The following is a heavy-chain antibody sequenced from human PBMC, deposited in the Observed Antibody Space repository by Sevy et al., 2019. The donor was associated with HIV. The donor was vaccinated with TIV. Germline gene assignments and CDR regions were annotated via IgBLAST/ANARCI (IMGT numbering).Heavy chain of an antibody. J-gene: IGHJ4*02. Sequence: QLGGSLRLSCAASGFTFSNYNMHWVRQAPGKGLEWVAAIWFDGNKKYYEDSVKGRFTIFRDNSKSTQYLQMSSLRADDTAVYYCVRESPSDWYLDSWGQGTLVTVSS. D-gene: IGHD2-2*01. V-gene: IGHV3-33*01. CDR1: GFTFSNYN. CDR2: IWFDGNKK. CDR3: VRESPSDWYLDS.